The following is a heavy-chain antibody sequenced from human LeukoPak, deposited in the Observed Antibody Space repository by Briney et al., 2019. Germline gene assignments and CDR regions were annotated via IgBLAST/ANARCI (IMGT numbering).Heavy chain of an antibody. V-gene: IGHV3-33*01. CDR1: GFTFSNYG. CDR2: IWYDGSNH. CDR3: ARGWGSGTSHQYFDY. J-gene: IGHJ4*02. D-gene: IGHD3-10*01. Sequence: PGGSLRLSCAASGFTFSNYGMHWVRQAPGKGLEWVAHIWYDGSNHYYADSVKGRFTISRDYSKNTVYLQMNRLRAEDTAVYYCARGWGSGTSHQYFDYWGQGILVTVSS.